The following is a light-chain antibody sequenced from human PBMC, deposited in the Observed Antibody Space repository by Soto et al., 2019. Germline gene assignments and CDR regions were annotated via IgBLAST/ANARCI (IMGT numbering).Light chain of an antibody. V-gene: IGLV4-69*01. CDR2: LNSDGSH. CDR3: QTWGATIVV. J-gene: IGLJ2*01. CDR1: SGHSNYV. Sequence: QLVLTQSPSASASLGASVKLTCTLSSGHSNYVIAWHQQQPEKGPRYLMKLNSDGSHSKGDGIPDRFSGSSSGAERYLTISSLQSEDEADYYCQTWGATIVVFGGGTKVTVL.